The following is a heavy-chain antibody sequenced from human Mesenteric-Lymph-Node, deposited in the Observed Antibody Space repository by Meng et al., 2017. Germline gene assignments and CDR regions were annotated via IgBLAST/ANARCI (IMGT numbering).Heavy chain of an antibody. Sequence: GESLKISCAASGFTFNSHAMSWVRQAPGKGLEWVSAISGSSGSTYYADSVKGRFTISRDNSKNTLYLQMNSLRAEDTAVYYCAKADSSSWTETFPFDYWGQGTLVTVSS. D-gene: IGHD6-13*01. CDR3: AKADSSSWTETFPFDY. CDR1: GFTFNSHA. CDR2: ISGSSGST. J-gene: IGHJ4*02. V-gene: IGHV3-23*01.